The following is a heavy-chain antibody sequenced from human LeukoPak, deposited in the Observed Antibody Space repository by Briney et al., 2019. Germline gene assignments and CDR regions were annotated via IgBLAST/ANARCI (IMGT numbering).Heavy chain of an antibody. CDR2: IYSGDTT. J-gene: IGHJ3*02. CDR1: GFTFSSYA. CDR3: ARDINYYDGSGYQRAFDI. D-gene: IGHD3-22*01. V-gene: IGHV3-53*01. Sequence: GGSLRLSCAASGFTFSSYAMHWVRQAPGKGLEWVSVIYSGDTTYYADSVKGRFTISRDNSKNTLYLQMSSLRAEDTAIYYCARDINYYDGSGYQRAFDIWGQGTMVTVSS.